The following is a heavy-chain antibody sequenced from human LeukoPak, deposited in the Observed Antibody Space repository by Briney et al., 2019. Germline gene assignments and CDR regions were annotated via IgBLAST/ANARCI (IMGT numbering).Heavy chain of an antibody. V-gene: IGHV3-73*01. D-gene: IGHD1-1*01. Sequence: GGSLRLSCAASGFTFSGSAMHWVRQASGKGLEWVGRIRSKANSYATAYAASVKGRFTISRDDSKNTAYLQMNSLKTEDTAVYYCTRRTRDDPALHYWGQGTLVTVSS. CDR1: GFTFSGSA. CDR2: IRSKANSYAT. CDR3: TRRTRDDPALHY. J-gene: IGHJ4*02.